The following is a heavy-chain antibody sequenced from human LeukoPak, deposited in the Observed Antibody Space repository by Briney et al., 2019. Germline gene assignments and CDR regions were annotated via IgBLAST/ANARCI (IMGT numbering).Heavy chain of an antibody. Sequence: SETLSLTCTVSGGSISSYYWSWIRQPPGKGLEWIGYIYYSGSTNYSPSLKSRVTISVDTSKNQFSLKLSSVTAADTAVYYCARGGSSGYYAWFDPWGQGTLVTVSS. J-gene: IGHJ5*02. CDR3: ARGGSSGYYAWFDP. V-gene: IGHV4-59*01. CDR2: IYYSGST. CDR1: GGSISSYY. D-gene: IGHD3-22*01.